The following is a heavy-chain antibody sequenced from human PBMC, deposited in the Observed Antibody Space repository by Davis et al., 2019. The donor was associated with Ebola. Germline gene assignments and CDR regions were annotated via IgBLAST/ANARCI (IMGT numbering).Heavy chain of an antibody. CDR3: TRGERYYDGSGPFVGEGAYYMDV. J-gene: IGHJ6*03. D-gene: IGHD3-22*01. Sequence: PGGSLRLSCAASGFTFDDYTIHWVRQAPGKGLEWVSLISWDGESTWYADSVKGRFTISRDNSKNSLYLQMNNLRTEDTALYYCTRGERYYDGSGPFVGEGAYYMDVWGKRTTVTVSS. CDR2: ISWDGEST. V-gene: IGHV3-43*01. CDR1: GFTFDDYT.